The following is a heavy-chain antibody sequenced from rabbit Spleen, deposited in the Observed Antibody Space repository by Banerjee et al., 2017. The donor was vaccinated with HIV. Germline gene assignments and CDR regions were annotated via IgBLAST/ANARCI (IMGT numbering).Heavy chain of an antibody. D-gene: IGHD1-1*01. Sequence: QEQLVESGGGLVKPEGSLTLTCKASGFSFSDRDVMCWVRQAPGKGLEWISCIAGSSSGFTYSATWAKGRFTCSKTSSTTVTLQMTSLTVADTATYFCTRDDGSGHYIDGYFNLWGQGTLVTVS. CDR2: IAGSSSGFT. J-gene: IGHJ4*01. CDR1: GFSFSDRDV. V-gene: IGHV1S45*01. CDR3: TRDDGSGHYIDGYFNL.